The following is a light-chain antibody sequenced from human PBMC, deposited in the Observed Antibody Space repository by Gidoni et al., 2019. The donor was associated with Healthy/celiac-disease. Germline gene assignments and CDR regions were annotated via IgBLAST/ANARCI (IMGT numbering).Light chain of an antibody. V-gene: IGLV2-14*01. CDR3: SSYTSSSTYV. J-gene: IGLJ1*01. CDR2: DVS. CDR1: SSDVGGYNY. Sequence: QSALTQPASVSGTPGPSITISCTGTSSDVGGYNYVSWYQQHPGKAPKLMIYDVSNRPSGVSNRFSGSKSGNTASLTISGLQAEDEADYYCSSYTSSSTYVFGTGTKVTV.